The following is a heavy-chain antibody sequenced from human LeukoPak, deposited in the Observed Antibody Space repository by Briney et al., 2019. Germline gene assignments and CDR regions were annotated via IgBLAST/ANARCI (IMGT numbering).Heavy chain of an antibody. CDR1: GYTFTSYG. CDR3: ARVNPPGITMIVDY. D-gene: IGHD3-22*01. V-gene: IGHV1-18*01. CDR2: ISAYNGNT. J-gene: IGHJ4*02. Sequence: ASVKVSCKASGYTFTSYGISWVRRAPGQGHEWMGWISAYNGNTNYAQKLQGRVTMTTDTSTSTAYMELRSLRSDDTAVYYCARVNPPGITMIVDYWGQGTLVTVSS.